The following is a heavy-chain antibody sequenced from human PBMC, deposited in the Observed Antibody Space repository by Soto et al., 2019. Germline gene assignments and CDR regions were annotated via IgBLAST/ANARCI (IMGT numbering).Heavy chain of an antibody. J-gene: IGHJ4*02. CDR3: AGGVAVADVYYFDY. CDR1: GYTFTAYG. V-gene: IGHV1-18*04. CDR2: ISTHNGNT. D-gene: IGHD6-19*01. Sequence: QVQLVQSGAEMKKPGASVKVSCKASGYTFTAYGITWVRQAPGQGLECMGWISTHNGNTNYAQKFQGRVTMTTDTSTSTAYMELRALISDDTAVYYCAGGVAVADVYYFDYWGQGTLVTVSS.